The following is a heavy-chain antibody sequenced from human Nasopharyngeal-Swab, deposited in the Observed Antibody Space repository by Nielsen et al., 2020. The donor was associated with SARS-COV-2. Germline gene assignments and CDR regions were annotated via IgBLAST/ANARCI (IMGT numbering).Heavy chain of an antibody. CDR2: ISWNSGRI. D-gene: IGHD6-19*01. Sequence: SLKISCAASGFTFSSYGMHWVRQAPGKGLEWVSGISWNSGRIGYADSVKGRFTISRDNAENSLFLQMNSLGTEDTALYYCAKDLGITVAGTGQDYWGQGTLVTVSS. CDR3: AKDLGITVAGTGQDY. CDR1: GFTFSSYG. V-gene: IGHV3-9*01. J-gene: IGHJ4*02.